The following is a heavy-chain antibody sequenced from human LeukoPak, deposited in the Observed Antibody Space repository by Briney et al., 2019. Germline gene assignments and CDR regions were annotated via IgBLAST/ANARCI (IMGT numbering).Heavy chain of an antibody. CDR1: GGSISSYY. CDR2: IYYSGGT. CDR3: ARDSGRYCSGGSCYVNWFDP. Sequence: SETLSLTCTVSGGSISSYYWSWIRQPPGKGLEWIGYIYYSGGTKYNPSLKSRVTISADTSKNQFSLKLTSVTAADTAVYYCARDSGRYCSGGSCYVNWFDPWGPGTLVTVSS. V-gene: IGHV4-59*01. J-gene: IGHJ5*02. D-gene: IGHD2-15*01.